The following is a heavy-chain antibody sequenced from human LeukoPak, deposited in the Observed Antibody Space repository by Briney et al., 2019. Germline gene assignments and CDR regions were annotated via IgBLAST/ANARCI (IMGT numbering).Heavy chain of an antibody. Sequence: PGGSLRLSCAASGFTFSSYRMHWVRQAPGKGLVWVSRINSDGSSTSYADSVKGRFTISRDNAKNTLYLQMNSLRAEDTAVYYCARITPLRLGELSYDYWGQGTLVTVSS. CDR3: ARITPLRLGELSYDY. D-gene: IGHD3-16*02. CDR1: GFTFSSYR. J-gene: IGHJ4*02. CDR2: INSDGSST. V-gene: IGHV3-74*01.